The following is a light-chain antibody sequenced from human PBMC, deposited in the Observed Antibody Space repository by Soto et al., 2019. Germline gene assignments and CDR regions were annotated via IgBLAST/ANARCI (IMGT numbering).Light chain of an antibody. CDR3: TLYVGNAIWV. CDR2: EVT. J-gene: IGLJ3*02. Sequence: QSALTQPPSASGSPGQSVTISCTGTSSDVGAYKYVSWYQQYPGKAPKLMIYEVTKRPSGVPDRFSGSKSGNTASLTVSGLQAEDEADYYATLYVGNAIWVFGGGTMVTVL. V-gene: IGLV2-8*01. CDR1: SSDVGAYKY.